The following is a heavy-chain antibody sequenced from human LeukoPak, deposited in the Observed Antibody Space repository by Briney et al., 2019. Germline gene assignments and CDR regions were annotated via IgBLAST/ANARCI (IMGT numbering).Heavy chain of an antibody. CDR1: GFTFSSYS. CDR3: ARGRQWLVQGGFDAFDI. Sequence: GGSLRLSCAASGFTFSSYSMNWVRQAPGKGLEWVSSISSSSSYIYYADSVKGRFTISRDNAKNSLYLQMNSLRAEDTAVYYCARGRQWLVQGGFDAFDIWGQGTMVTVSS. J-gene: IGHJ3*02. V-gene: IGHV3-21*01. D-gene: IGHD6-19*01. CDR2: ISSSSSYI.